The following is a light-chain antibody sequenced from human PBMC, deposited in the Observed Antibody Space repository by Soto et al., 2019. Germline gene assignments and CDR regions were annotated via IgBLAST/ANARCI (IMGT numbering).Light chain of an antibody. CDR1: QSVNSN. V-gene: IGKV3-15*01. J-gene: IGKJ1*01. CDR3: QQYNDWPRT. CDR2: RAS. Sequence: EIVMTQSPATLSVSPGERVTLSCRASQSVNSNLAWYQQKPGQAPRLLIYRASTRATGFPARFSGSGSGTDFTLTISGLQSEDFAVYYCQQYNDWPRTSGQGTKVDIK.